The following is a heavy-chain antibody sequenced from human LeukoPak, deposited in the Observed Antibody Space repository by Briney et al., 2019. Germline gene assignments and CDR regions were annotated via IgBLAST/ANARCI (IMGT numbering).Heavy chain of an antibody. D-gene: IGHD6-13*01. CDR3: AREVAAAGLPPQDYGMDV. CDR2: INPNSGGT. J-gene: IGHJ6*02. V-gene: IGHV1-2*04. CDR1: GYTFTGYY. Sequence: GASVKVSCKASGYTFTGYYMHWVRQAPGQGLEWMGWINPNSGGTNYAQKFQGWVTMTRDTSISTAYMELSRLRSDDTAVYYCAREVAAAGLPPQDYGMDVWRQGTTVTVSS.